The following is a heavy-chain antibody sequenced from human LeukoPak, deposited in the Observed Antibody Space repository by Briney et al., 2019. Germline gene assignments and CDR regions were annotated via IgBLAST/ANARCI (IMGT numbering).Heavy chain of an antibody. Sequence: SETPSLTCTVSGGSISSYYWSWIRQPPGKGLEGIGYIYYSGSTNHNPSLKSRVTISVDTSKNQFSLKLSSVTAAATAVYYCASSTMVRGSSFWFDPWGQGTLVTVSS. V-gene: IGHV4-59*01. CDR3: ASSTMVRGSSFWFDP. CDR1: GGSISSYY. J-gene: IGHJ5*02. CDR2: IYYSGST. D-gene: IGHD3-10*01.